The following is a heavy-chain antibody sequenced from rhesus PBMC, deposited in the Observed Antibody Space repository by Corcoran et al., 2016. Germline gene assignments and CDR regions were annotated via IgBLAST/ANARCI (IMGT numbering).Heavy chain of an antibody. CDR1: GFSLPTSSRP. J-gene: IGHJ4*01. V-gene: IGHV2-174*01. D-gene: IGHD4-29*01. CDR2: IYWDDDK. Sequence: QVTLKESGPALVKPTQTLTLTCPFPGFSLPTSSRPVGWIRHPPGKALEWLALIYWDDDKRYSTSLKSRLTISKDTSKNQVVLTMTNMDPVDSATYYCARGDGGSSYGYWGQGVLVTVSS. CDR3: ARGDGGSSYGY.